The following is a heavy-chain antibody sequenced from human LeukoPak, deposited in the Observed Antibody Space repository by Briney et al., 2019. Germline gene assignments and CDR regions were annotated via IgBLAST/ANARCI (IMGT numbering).Heavy chain of an antibody. V-gene: IGHV3-66*01. D-gene: IGHD5-12*01. Sequence: PGGSLRLSCAASEFSVGSNYMTWVRQAPGKGLEWVSLIYSGGSTYYSDAVKGRFTISRDNSKKTLYLQMNRLRAEDTAVYYCARGPSGYHSTGGQGTLVTVSS. J-gene: IGHJ4*02. CDR1: EFSVGSNY. CDR3: ARGPSGYHST. CDR2: IYSGGST.